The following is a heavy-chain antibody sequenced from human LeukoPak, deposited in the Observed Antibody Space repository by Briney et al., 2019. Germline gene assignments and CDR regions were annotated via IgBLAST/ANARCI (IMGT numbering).Heavy chain of an antibody. J-gene: IGHJ3*02. Sequence: PGGSLRLSCAASGFTFDDYAMYWVRQAPGKGLEWVSSISWNSGSIGYADSVKDRFTISRDNAKNSLYLQMNSLRAEDTALYYCAKDIVLSSSGRGAFDIWGQGTMVTVSS. CDR3: AKDIVLSSSGRGAFDI. V-gene: IGHV3-9*01. D-gene: IGHD6-19*01. CDR2: ISWNSGSI. CDR1: GFTFDDYA.